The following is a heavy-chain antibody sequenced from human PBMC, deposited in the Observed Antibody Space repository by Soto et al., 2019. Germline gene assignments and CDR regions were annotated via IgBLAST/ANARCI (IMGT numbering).Heavy chain of an antibody. CDR1: GFTFSDYC. CDR3: ARSSGSIYYFTY. Sequence: LRLSCAASGFTFSDYCMSWLRQAPGKGLEWISYISGDGTTIYSADSVKGRFTVSRDNAKNSQYLQMNSLRAEDTAVYYCARSSGSIYYFTYWGQGTLVTVSS. D-gene: IGHD3-10*01. J-gene: IGHJ4*02. V-gene: IGHV3-11*01. CDR2: ISGDGTTI.